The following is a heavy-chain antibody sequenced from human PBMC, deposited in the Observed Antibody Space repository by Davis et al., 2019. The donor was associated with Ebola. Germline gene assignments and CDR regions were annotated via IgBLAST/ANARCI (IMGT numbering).Heavy chain of an antibody. D-gene: IGHD3-3*01. CDR3: AKIFFGTRAIDYGDY. CDR1: RFTFSSYS. J-gene: IGHJ4*02. V-gene: IGHV3-21*01. CDR2: ISSSSSYI. Sequence: GESLKISCAASRFTFSSYSMNWVRQAPGKGLEWVSSISSSSSYIYYADSVKGRFTISRDNAKNSLYLQMNSLRAEDTAVYYCAKIFFGTRAIDYGDYWGQGTLVTVSS.